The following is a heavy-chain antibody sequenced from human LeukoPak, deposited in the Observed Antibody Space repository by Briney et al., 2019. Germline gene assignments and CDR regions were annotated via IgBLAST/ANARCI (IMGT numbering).Heavy chain of an antibody. CDR2: MNPNSGNT. D-gene: IGHD3-10*01. CDR1: GYTFSSYD. V-gene: IGHV1-8*01. CDR3: ARGQKSALTYGSGTYAYYFDY. Sequence: ASVKVSCKASGYTFSSYDINWVRQATGQGLEWMGWMNPNSGNTGYAQKFQGRVTMTRNTSISTAYMELSSLRSEDTAVYYCARGQKSALTYGSGTYAYYFDYWGQGTLVTVPS. J-gene: IGHJ4*02.